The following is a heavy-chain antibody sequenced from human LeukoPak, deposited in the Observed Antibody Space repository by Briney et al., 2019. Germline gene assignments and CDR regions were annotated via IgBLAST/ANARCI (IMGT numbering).Heavy chain of an antibody. V-gene: IGHV4-39*07. CDR1: GDSISGSSFY. J-gene: IGHJ4*02. D-gene: IGHD3-10*01. Sequence: PSETLSLTCTVSGDSISGSSFYWGWIRQSPEKGLEWIGSIYPTGATYDNPSLKSRVTISVDTSKNFFSLKMHSLTAADTAVYYCVRDSVYLGSSGAQWGQGIRVTVSS. CDR3: VRDSVYLGSSGAQ. CDR2: IYPTGAT.